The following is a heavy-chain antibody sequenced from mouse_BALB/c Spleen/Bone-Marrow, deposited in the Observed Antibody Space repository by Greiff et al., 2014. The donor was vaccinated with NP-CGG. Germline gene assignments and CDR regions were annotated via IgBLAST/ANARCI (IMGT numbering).Heavy chain of an antibody. D-gene: IGHD2-4*01. J-gene: IGHJ2*01. V-gene: IGHV14-3*02. CDR2: IDPANGNT. Sequence: LEWIGRIDPANGNTKYDPKFQGKTTITADTSSNTAYLQLSGLTSEDTAVYYCARYDYGVYFDYWGQGTTLTVSS. CDR3: ARYDYGVYFDY.